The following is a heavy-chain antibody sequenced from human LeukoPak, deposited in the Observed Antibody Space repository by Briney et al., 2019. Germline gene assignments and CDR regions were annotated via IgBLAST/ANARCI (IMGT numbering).Heavy chain of an antibody. V-gene: IGHV3-53*05. CDR1: GFTVSSNY. CDR2: IYSGGST. Sequence: GGSLRLSCAASGFTVSSNYMSWVRQAPGKGLEWVSVIYSGGSTYYADSVKGRFTISRDNSQNMLYLQMNSLTTEDTAVYHCAKDRDLANWGQGTPVTVSS. J-gene: IGHJ4*02. D-gene: IGHD2-21*02. CDR3: AKDRDLAN.